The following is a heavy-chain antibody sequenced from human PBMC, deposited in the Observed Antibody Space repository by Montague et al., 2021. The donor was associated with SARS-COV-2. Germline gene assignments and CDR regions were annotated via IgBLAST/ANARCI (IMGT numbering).Heavy chain of an antibody. V-gene: IGHV4-39*07. Sequence: SETLSLTCTVSGGSISSSSYYWGWIRQPPGKGLEWIGSIYYSGSTYYNPSLKSRVTISVDTSKNRFSLKLSSVTAADTAVYYCARDQWQQLAPGVYYYYGMDVWGQGTTVTVSS. J-gene: IGHJ6*02. D-gene: IGHD6-13*01. CDR2: IYYSGST. CDR1: GGSISSSSYY. CDR3: ARDQWQQLAPGVYYYYGMDV.